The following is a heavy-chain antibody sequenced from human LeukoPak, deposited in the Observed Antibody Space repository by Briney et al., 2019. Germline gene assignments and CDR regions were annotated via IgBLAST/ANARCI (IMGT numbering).Heavy chain of an antibody. Sequence: PSETLSLTCTVSGYSVSSGSYYWSWIRQPPGKGLEWIGYIYYSGSTSYNPSLNSRVTISLDTSKNQFSLKLSSVTAADTAICYCARDTTNVYYYDTSGYDHWGQGTLVTVSS. CDR2: IYYSGST. CDR3: ARDTTNVYYYDTSGYDH. CDR1: GYSVSSGSYY. J-gene: IGHJ4*02. V-gene: IGHV4-61*01. D-gene: IGHD3-22*01.